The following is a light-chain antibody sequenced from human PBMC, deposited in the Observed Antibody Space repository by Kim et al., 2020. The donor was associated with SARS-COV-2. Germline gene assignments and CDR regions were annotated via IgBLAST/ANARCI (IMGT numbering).Light chain of an antibody. J-gene: IGKJ3*01. CDR2: AAS. CDR3: QQAYISPFT. V-gene: IGKV1-39*01. Sequence: DIQMTQSPSSLSASVGDRVTITCRTSQNINSHLNWYHQKPGRAPKLLIYAASTLQGGVPSRFSGSGSETDFTLTISSLQPDVFATYFCQQAYISPFTFGPGTKVYIK. CDR1: QNINSH.